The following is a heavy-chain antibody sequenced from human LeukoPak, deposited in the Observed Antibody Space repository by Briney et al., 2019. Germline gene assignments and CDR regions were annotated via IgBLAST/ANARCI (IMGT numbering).Heavy chain of an antibody. CDR1: GGSISSYY. D-gene: IGHD5-24*01. CDR2: IYHSGST. V-gene: IGHV4-59*01. Sequence: SGTLSLTCTVTGGSISSYYWSYIRQPRGEGVGWIGYIYHSGSTNYNPSLKSRVTISVDTSKNQFSLKLSSVTAADTAVYYCARAMAGLDPWGQGTLVTVSS. CDR3: ARAMAGLDP. J-gene: IGHJ5*02.